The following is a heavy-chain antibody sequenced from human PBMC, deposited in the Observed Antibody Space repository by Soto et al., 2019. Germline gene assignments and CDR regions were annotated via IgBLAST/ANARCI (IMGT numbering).Heavy chain of an antibody. CDR1: GFTVSSNY. J-gene: IGHJ4*02. D-gene: IGHD4-17*01. V-gene: IGHV3-53*04. CDR3: ARDFRPPYGVRYFDY. Sequence: GSLRLSFAASGFTVSSNYMSWVRQAPGKGLEWVSVIYSGGSTYYADSVKGRFTISRHNSKNTLYLLMNSLRAEDTAVYYCARDFRPPYGVRYFDYWGQGTLVTVSS. CDR2: IYSGGST.